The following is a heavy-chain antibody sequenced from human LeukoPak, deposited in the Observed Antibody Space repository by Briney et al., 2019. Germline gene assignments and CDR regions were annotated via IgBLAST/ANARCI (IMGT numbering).Heavy chain of an antibody. Sequence: GGSLRLSCAASGFTFSSYAMSWVRQAPGKGLEWVSVISHSGVSTNYADSVKGRFTISRDNSKNTVYLQMNSLRVEDTGVYYCPKDQNWEGGYWGQGTLVTVSS. J-gene: IGHJ4*02. D-gene: IGHD1-26*01. CDR3: PKDQNWEGGY. CDR1: GFTFSSYA. V-gene: IGHV3-23*01. CDR2: ISHSGVST.